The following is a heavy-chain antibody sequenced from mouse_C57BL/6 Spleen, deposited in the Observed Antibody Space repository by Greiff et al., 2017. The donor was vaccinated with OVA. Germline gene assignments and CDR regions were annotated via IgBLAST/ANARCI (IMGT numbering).Heavy chain of an antibody. CDR2: IYPGSGGT. D-gene: IGHD2-12*01. CDR3: ARASYRTSMDY. Sequence: QVQLQQPGAELVKPGASVKMSCKASGYTFTSYWITWVKQRPGQGLEWIGEIYPGSGGTNDNEKFKSKATLTVDTSSSTAYMQLSSLTSEDSAVXDCARASYRTSMDYWGQGTSLTVSS. V-gene: IGHV1-55*01. J-gene: IGHJ4*01. CDR1: GYTFTSYW.